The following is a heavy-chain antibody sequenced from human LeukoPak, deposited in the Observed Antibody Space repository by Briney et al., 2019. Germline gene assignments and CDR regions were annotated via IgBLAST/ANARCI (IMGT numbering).Heavy chain of an antibody. V-gene: IGHV1-18*01. CDR1: GYTFTSYG. J-gene: IGHJ4*02. CDR3: AREDVDDSSGYYMDY. Sequence: ASVKVSCKASGYTFTSYGISWVRQAPGQGLEWMGWISAYNGNTNYAQKLQGRVTMTTDTSTSTAYMELRSLRSDGTAVYYCAREDVDDSSGYYMDYWGQGTLVTVSS. D-gene: IGHD3-22*01. CDR2: ISAYNGNT.